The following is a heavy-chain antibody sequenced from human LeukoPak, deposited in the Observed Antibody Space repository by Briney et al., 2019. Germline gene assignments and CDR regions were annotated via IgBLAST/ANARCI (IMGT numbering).Heavy chain of an antibody. CDR2: SFFSGST. J-gene: IGHJ4*02. D-gene: IGHD6-19*01. CDR1: GGSISSYY. Sequence: PSETLSLTCTVSGGSISSYYWSWIRQPPGKGLEWIGYSFFSGSTNYNPSLKSRVTISLDTSKNQFSLRLNSVTAADTAVHYCARGGLSSGWYGWGQGTLVTVSS. V-gene: IGHV4-59*01. CDR3: ARGGLSSGWYG.